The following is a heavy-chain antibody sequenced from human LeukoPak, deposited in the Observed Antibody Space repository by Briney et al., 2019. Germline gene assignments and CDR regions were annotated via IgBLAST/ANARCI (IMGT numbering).Heavy chain of an antibody. D-gene: IGHD3-10*01. CDR2: ISGSGGST. J-gene: IGHJ4*02. V-gene: IGHV3-23*01. Sequence: GGSLRLSCTASGFTFSSIGMSWVRQAPGKGLEWVSAISGSGGSTYYADSVKGRLTISRDNSKNTLYLQMNSLRAEDTAVYYCAKALRGSGRSGFGYWGQGTLVTVSS. CDR3: AKALRGSGRSGFGY. CDR1: GFTFSSIG.